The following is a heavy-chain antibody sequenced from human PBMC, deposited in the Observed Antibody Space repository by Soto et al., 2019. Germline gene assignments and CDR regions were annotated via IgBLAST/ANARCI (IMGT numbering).Heavy chain of an antibody. CDR3: ARGNHRWLQLWYFDL. D-gene: IGHD5-12*01. V-gene: IGHV1-69*12. Sequence: QVQLVQSGAEVKKPGSSVKVSCKASGGTFSNYPISWVRQAHGQGLEWMGGIIPIFGTVNYAQKFQGRVTITADESTSTAYMELSSLRSEDTAVDYCARGNHRWLQLWYFDLWGRGTLVTVSS. CDR2: IIPIFGTV. CDR1: GGTFSNYP. J-gene: IGHJ2*01.